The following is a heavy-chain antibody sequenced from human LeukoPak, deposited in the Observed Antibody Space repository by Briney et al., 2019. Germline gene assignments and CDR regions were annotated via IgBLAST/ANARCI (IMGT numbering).Heavy chain of an antibody. D-gene: IGHD6-6*01. CDR1: GGSFSGYY. Sequence: ASETLSLTCAAYGGSFSGYYWSWIRQPPGKGLEWIGEINHSGSTNYNPSLKSRVTISVDTSKNQFSLKLSSVTAADTAVYYCARGVVYSSSSGWFDPWGQGTLVTVSS. J-gene: IGHJ5*02. V-gene: IGHV4-34*01. CDR2: INHSGST. CDR3: ARGVVYSSSSGWFDP.